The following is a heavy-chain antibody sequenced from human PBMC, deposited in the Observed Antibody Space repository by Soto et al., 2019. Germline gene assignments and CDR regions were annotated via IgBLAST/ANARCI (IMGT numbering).Heavy chain of an antibody. Sequence: TLSLTCTVSGGSISSGGYYWSWIRQHPGKGLEWIGYIYYSGSTYYNPSLKSRVTISVDTSKNQFSLKLSSVTAAATAVYYCASGKIVVVPAALYGMDVWGDVTTVPVSS. V-gene: IGHV4-31*03. CDR1: GGSISSGGYY. CDR2: IYYSGST. D-gene: IGHD2-2*01. J-gene: IGHJ6*04. CDR3: ASGKIVVVPAALYGMDV.